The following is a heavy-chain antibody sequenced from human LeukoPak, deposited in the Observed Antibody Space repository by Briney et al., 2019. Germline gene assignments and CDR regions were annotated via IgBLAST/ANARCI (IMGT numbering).Heavy chain of an antibody. D-gene: IGHD7-27*01. CDR1: GIIFSNTW. CDR3: ATDWADY. J-gene: IGHJ4*02. CDR2: IKSKYDGGTT. Sequence: GVSVRLSCEVSGIIFSNTWMNWVRQAPGKGLEWVGRIKSKYDGGTTDFAAPVKGRFTISRDDSKNTLELQMNTLKIEDTAVYFCATDWADYWGQGTLVTVSS. V-gene: IGHV3-15*05.